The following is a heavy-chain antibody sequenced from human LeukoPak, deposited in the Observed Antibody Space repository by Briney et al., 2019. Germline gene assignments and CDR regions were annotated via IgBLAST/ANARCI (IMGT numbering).Heavy chain of an antibody. CDR3: TTPPD. Sequence: GGSLRLSCAASGFTFSSYAMSWVRQAPGKGLEWVGRIKSETAGATTDFAAPVKGRFIISRDDSKNTLYLQMNSLIIEDTAVYYCTTPPDWGQGTLVTVSS. V-gene: IGHV3-15*01. CDR2: IKSETAGATT. CDR1: GFTFSSYA. J-gene: IGHJ4*02.